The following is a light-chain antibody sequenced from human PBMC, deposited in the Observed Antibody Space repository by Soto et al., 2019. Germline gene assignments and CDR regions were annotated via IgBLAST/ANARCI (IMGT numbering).Light chain of an antibody. CDR3: QQTSSPPLT. CDR2: AAS. CDR1: QSISSF. V-gene: IGKV1-39*01. J-gene: IGKJ4*01. Sequence: DIQMTQSPSSRSASVGDTVTISCRASQSISSFLHWYQQRPGKAPKLLIDAASGLQSGVPSRFSGSGSGTDFTLTISSLQPEDFATYFCQQTSSPPLTFGGWTKVEIK.